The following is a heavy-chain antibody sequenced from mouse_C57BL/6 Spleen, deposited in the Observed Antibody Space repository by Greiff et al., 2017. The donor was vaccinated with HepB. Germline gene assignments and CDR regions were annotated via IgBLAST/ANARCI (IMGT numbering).Heavy chain of an antibody. CDR1: GYTFTSYW. J-gene: IGHJ4*01. CDR2: IDPSDSYT. Sequence: QVQLQQSGAELVMPGASVKLSCKASGYTFTSYWMHWVKQRPGQGLEWIGEIDPSDSYTNYNQKFKGKSTLTVDKSSSTAYMQLSSLTSEDSAVYYCARKNRPYYYAMDYWGQGTSVTVSS. V-gene: IGHV1-69*01. CDR3: ARKNRPYYYAMDY. D-gene: IGHD5-2*01.